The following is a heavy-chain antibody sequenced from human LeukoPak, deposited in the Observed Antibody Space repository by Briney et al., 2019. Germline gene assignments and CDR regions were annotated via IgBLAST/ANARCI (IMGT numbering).Heavy chain of an antibody. Sequence: PSETLSLTCTVSGGSISSYYWSWIRQPPGKGLEWIGYINYSASTTYNPSLKIRITISVNTSKNQFYLKLSPVTAADTAVYDCARVTGYMIEDYFDYWGQGTLVTVSS. J-gene: IGHJ4*02. CDR1: GGSISSYY. CDR3: ARVTGYMIEDYFDY. CDR2: INYSAST. V-gene: IGHV4-59*01. D-gene: IGHD3-22*01.